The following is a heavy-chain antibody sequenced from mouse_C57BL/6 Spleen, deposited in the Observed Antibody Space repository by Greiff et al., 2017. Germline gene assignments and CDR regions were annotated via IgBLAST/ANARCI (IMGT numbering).Heavy chain of an antibody. CDR2: ISSGSSTI. CDR1: GFTFSDYG. CDR3: ARGYDYDVDD. J-gene: IGHJ2*01. Sequence: EVKLMESGGGLVKPGGSLKLSCAASGFTFSDYGMHWVRQAPEKGLEWVAYISSGSSTIYYADTVKGRFTISRDTAKNTLFLQMTSLRSEDTAMFYCARGYDYDVDDWGQGTTLTVSS. V-gene: IGHV5-17*01. D-gene: IGHD2-4*01.